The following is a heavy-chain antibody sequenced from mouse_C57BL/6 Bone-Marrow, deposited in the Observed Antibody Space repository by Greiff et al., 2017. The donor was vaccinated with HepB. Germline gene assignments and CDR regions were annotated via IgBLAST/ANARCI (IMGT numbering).Heavy chain of an antibody. J-gene: IGHJ2*01. D-gene: IGHD1-1*01. CDR3: ARNFGPFYYYGYFDY. CDR1: GFSLTSYA. CDR2: IWTGGGT. Sequence: VHLVESGPGLVAPSQSLSITCTVSGFSLTSYAISWVRQPPGKGLEWLGVIWTGGGTNYNSALKSRLSISKDNSKSQVFLKMNSLQTDDTARYYCARNFGPFYYYGYFDYWGQGTTLTVSS. V-gene: IGHV2-9-1*01.